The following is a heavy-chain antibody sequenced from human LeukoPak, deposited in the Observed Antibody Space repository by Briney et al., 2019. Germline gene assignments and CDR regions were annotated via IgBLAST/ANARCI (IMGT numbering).Heavy chain of an antibody. V-gene: IGHV4-61*02. CDR3: ARGVVVPAADDAFDI. D-gene: IGHD2-2*01. Sequence: PSQTLSLTCTVSGGSISSGSYYWSWIRQPAGKGLEWIGRIYTSGSTNYNPSLKSRVTMSVDTSKNQFSLKLSSVTAADTAVYYCARGVVVPAADDAFDIWGQGTMVTVSS. CDR2: IYTSGST. J-gene: IGHJ3*02. CDR1: GGSISSGSYY.